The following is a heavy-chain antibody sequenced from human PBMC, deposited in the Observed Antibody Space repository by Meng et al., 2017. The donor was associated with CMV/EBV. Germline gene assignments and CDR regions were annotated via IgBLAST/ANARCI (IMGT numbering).Heavy chain of an antibody. J-gene: IGHJ5*02. V-gene: IGHV4-39*07. CDR2: IYYSGST. D-gene: IGHD2-2*01. CDR1: SISSISYY. Sequence: SISSISYYWGWIRQPPGQGLEWIGSIYYSGSTYYNPSLKSRFTISVDTSKNQFSLKLSSVTAADTAVYYCARAIYCSSTSCHNWFDPWGQGTLVTVSS. CDR3: ARAIYCSSTSCHNWFDP.